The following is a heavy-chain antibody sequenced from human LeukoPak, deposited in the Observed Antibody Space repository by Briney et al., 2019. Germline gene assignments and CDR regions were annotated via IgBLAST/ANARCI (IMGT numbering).Heavy chain of an antibody. J-gene: IGHJ4*02. Sequence: GGSLRLSCAASGFTFSSYGMHWVRQAPGKGLEWGAFIRYDGSNKYYADSVKGRFTISRDNSKDTLYLQTNSLRAEDTAVYYCAKRQEMVYAIGNYWGQGTLVTVSS. CDR3: AKRQEMVYAIGNY. V-gene: IGHV3-30*02. CDR2: IRYDGSNK. CDR1: GFTFSSYG. D-gene: IGHD2-8*01.